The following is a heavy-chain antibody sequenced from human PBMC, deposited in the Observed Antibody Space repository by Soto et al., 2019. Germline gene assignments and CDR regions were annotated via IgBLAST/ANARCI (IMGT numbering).Heavy chain of an antibody. V-gene: IGHV1-2*04. CDR1: GYAFTAYY. D-gene: IGHD3-10*01. CDR2: INPYSGDT. Sequence: QEQLVQSGAEVKKPGASVKVSCKASGYAFTAYYIHWVRQAPGQGLEWMGWINPYSGDTNYAQKFQGWVTMTRDTSISTAYMELSRLKSDDTAVYYCARDKEVIINMVRGVILYGMDVWGQGTTVTVAS. J-gene: IGHJ6*02. CDR3: ARDKEVIINMVRGVILYGMDV.